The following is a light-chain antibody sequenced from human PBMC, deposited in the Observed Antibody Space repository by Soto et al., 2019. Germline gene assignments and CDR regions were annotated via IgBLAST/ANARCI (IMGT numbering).Light chain of an antibody. CDR3: QQYGSSHIT. CDR2: GAS. J-gene: IGKJ5*01. V-gene: IGKV3-15*01. CDR1: QSVYNY. Sequence: EIVTTQSPVSLSMSPGERATLSCRASQSVYNYLAWYQQKPGQAPRLLISGASTRATGIPARFSGSGSGTDFTLTISSLEPEDFAVYYCQQYGSSHITFGQGTRLEIK.